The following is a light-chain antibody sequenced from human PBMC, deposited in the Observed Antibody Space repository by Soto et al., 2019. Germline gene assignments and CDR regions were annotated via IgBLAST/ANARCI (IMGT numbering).Light chain of an antibody. V-gene: IGKV3-20*01. CDR3: QQYGSSIT. J-gene: IGKJ5*01. Sequence: EKVMTQFPATLSVSPGERATLSCRASQSVSSTYLAWYQQKPGQAPTLLIYGASNRATGIPDRFSGRGSGTDFALTIRRLEPEDFAVYYCQQYGSSITFGQGTRLEIK. CDR1: QSVSSTY. CDR2: GAS.